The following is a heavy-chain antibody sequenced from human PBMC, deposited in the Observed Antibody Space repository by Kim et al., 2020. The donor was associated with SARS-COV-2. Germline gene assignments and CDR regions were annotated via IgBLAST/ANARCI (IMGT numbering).Heavy chain of an antibody. V-gene: IGHV4-39*01. CDR2: IYYSGST. CDR1: GGSISSSSYY. Sequence: SETLSLTCTVSGGSISSSSYYWGWIRQPPGKGLEWIGSIYYSGSTYYNPSLKSRVTISVDTSKNQFSLKLSSVTAADTAVYYCARRSLGIFSSIAARPLFTGVDVWGQGTTVTVSS. J-gene: IGHJ6*02. D-gene: IGHD6-6*01. CDR3: ARRSLGIFSSIAARPLFTGVDV.